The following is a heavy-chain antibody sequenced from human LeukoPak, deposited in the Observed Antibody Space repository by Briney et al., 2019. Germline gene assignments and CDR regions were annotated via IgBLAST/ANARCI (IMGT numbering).Heavy chain of an antibody. Sequence: ASVKVSCKASGYTFTSYGISWVRQAPGQGLEWMGWISAYNGNTNYAQKLQGRVTMTTDTSTSTAYMELRSLRSDDTAVYYCARHQETDCSSTSCWGSYYYYYMDVWGKGTTVTVSS. CDR2: ISAYNGNT. V-gene: IGHV1-18*01. CDR1: GYTFTSYG. J-gene: IGHJ6*03. CDR3: ARHQETDCSSTSCWGSYYYYYMDV. D-gene: IGHD2-2*01.